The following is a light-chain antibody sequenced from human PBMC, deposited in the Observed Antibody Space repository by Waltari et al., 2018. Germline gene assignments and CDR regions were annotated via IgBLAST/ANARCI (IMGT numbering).Light chain of an antibody. CDR2: DVS. V-gene: IGLV2-14*03. Sequence: QSALTQPASVSGSPGQSITISCTGRNSDVGPYNYVSWYQQYPGKAPKLVIHDVSSRPSGTSYRFSGSKSGNTASLTISGLQAEDEADYYCSSYTTSDVVVFGGGTKVTVL. CDR1: NSDVGPYNY. J-gene: IGLJ2*01. CDR3: SSYTTSDVVV.